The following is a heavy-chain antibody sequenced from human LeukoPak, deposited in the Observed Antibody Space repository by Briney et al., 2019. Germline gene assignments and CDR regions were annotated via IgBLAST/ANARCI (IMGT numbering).Heavy chain of an antibody. CDR3: ASRTTGTTWELDY. V-gene: IGHV1-2*02. J-gene: IGHJ4*02. CDR1: GYTFTNYY. D-gene: IGHD1-1*01. Sequence: ASVKVSCKASGYTFTNYYMHWVRQAPGQGLEWMGWINPNSGGTNYAQKFQGRVTMTRDTSISTAYMELSRLRSDDTAVYYCASRTTGTTWELDYWGQGTLVTVSS. CDR2: INPNSGGT.